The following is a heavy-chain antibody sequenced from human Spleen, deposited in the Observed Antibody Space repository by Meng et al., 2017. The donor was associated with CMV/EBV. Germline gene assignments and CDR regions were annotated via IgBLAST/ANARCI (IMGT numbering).Heavy chain of an antibody. CDR1: GFTFSIYW. D-gene: IGHD1-26*01. V-gene: IGHV3-7*01. Sequence: GESLKISCAASGFTFSIYWMTWVRQAPGKGLEWVANIKLDGSEKNYVDSVKGRFTIPRDNAKNSLYLQMNSPRAEDTAVYYCTRSGSFDNWGQGTLVTVSS. CDR3: TRSGSFDN. J-gene: IGHJ4*02. CDR2: IKLDGSEK.